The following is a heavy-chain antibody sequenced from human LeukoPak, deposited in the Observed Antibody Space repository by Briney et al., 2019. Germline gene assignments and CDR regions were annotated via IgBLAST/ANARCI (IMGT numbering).Heavy chain of an antibody. Sequence: SETLSLTCTVSGGSISSGGYYWSWIRQHPGKGLEWIGYIYYSGSTYYNPSLKSRVTISVDTSKNQFSLKLSSVTAAGTAVYYCARAELLGAFDIWGQGTMVTVSS. V-gene: IGHV4-31*03. D-gene: IGHD3-10*01. CDR1: GGSISSGGYY. CDR3: ARAELLGAFDI. J-gene: IGHJ3*02. CDR2: IYYSGST.